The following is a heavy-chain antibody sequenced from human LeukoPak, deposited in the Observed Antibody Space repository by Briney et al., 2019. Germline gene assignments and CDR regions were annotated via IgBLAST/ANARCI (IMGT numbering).Heavy chain of an antibody. CDR3: IRDRFGERTFEI. CDR2: ILVNGDT. D-gene: IGHD3-10*01. Sequence: GGSLRLSCAASGFAFSNFDMHWDRQSTGGRLEWVAHILVNGDTQYAGSVKGRFTISRENAKSSVYLQMNSLRDGDTAVYHCIRDRFGERTFEIWGQGTMVTVSS. CDR1: GFAFSNFD. V-gene: IGHV3-13*01. J-gene: IGHJ3*02.